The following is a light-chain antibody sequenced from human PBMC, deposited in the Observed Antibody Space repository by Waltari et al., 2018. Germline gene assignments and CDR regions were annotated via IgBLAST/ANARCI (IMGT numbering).Light chain of an antibody. J-gene: IGLJ1*01. V-gene: IGLV2-14*01. Sequence: QSALTQPASVSGSPGQSITISCTGTSSDIGAYNFVSWYQQHPGKAPKLMLYGVNNRPSGVSNRFSGSKSGNTASLTISGLQAEDEADYYCSSYTTTSTLYVFGTGTKVTVL. CDR3: SSYTTTSTLYV. CDR1: SSDIGAYNF. CDR2: GVN.